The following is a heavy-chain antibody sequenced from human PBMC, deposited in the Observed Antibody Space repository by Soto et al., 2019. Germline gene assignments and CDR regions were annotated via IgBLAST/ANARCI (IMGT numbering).Heavy chain of an antibody. Sequence: PSETLSLTCTVSGCSISSSSYYWGWIRQPPGKGLEWIGSIYYSGSTYYNPSLKSRVTISVDTSKNQFSLKLSSVTAADTAVYYCARGYCTSTWCYSQNLDYWGQGTLVTVSS. CDR2: IYYSGST. J-gene: IGHJ4*02. D-gene: IGHD2-2*01. CDR1: GCSISSSSYY. CDR3: ARGYCTSTWCYSQNLDY. V-gene: IGHV4-39*01.